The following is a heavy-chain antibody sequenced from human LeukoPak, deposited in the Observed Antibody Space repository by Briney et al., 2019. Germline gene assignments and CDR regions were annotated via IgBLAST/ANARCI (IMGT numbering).Heavy chain of an antibody. D-gene: IGHD4-11*01. CDR3: ARGRSDYSNYLAGTKFDY. V-gene: IGHV3-48*01. Sequence: PGGSLRLPCAASGFTFSSCSMNWVRQAPGKGLEWVSYISSSSSTTYYADSVKGRFTISRDNAKNSLYLQMNSLRAEDTAVYYCARGRSDYSNYLAGTKFDYWGQGTLVTVSS. J-gene: IGHJ4*02. CDR2: ISSSSSTT. CDR1: GFTFSSCS.